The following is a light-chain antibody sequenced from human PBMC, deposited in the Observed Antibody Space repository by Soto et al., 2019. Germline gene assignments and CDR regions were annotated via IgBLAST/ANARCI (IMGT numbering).Light chain of an antibody. Sequence: DIQMTQSPSTLSASVGDRVTITCRASQSITIWLAWYQQKPGKAPKLLIFDASSLESGVPSRFSGSGSGTEFTLTISSLQHDDFATYYCHHYNSYAWSFGQGTKVEIK. CDR3: HHYNSYAWS. V-gene: IGKV1-5*01. J-gene: IGKJ1*01. CDR2: DAS. CDR1: QSITIW.